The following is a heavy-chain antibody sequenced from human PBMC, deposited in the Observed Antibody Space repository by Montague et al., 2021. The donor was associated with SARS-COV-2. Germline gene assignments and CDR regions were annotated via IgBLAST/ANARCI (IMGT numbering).Heavy chain of an antibody. J-gene: IGHJ1*01. D-gene: IGHD6-13*01. CDR2: ISGSGAAT. Sequence: SLRLSCAASGFAFNSYGMIWIRQAPGKGLEWVSAISGSGAATHYXDSVRGRFTISRDNADSSLYLQMDNLKPEDTGTYYCARDRGRSRWDWGQGTLVTVSS. CDR3: ARDRGRSRWD. V-gene: IGHV3-21*04. CDR1: GFAFNSYG.